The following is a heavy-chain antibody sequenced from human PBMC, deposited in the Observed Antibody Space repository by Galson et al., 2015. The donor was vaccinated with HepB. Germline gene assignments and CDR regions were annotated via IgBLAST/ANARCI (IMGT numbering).Heavy chain of an antibody. CDR3: TACRDGYNPLDY. Sequence: SLRLSCAGSGFTFSGSAMHWVRQASGKGLEWVGRIRSKANSYATAYAASVKGRFTISRDDSKNQAYLQMNSLKTEDTAAYYCTACRDGYNPLDYWGQGTLVTVSS. D-gene: IGHD5-24*01. CDR1: GFTFSGSA. V-gene: IGHV3-73*01. CDR2: IRSKANSYAT. J-gene: IGHJ4*02.